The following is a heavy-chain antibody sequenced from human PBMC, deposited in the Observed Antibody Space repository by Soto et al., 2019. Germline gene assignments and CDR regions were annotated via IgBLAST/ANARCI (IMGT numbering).Heavy chain of an antibody. Sequence: QVQLVQSGAEVKKPGASVKVSCKASGYTFTSYGISWVRQAPGQGLEWMGWISAYNGNTNYAQKLQGRVTKTTDTPTSTAYRELRCMRSDDTAVYYCARGPYDRPFVWFDPWGQGTLVAVSS. J-gene: IGHJ5*02. CDR1: GYTFTSYG. CDR2: ISAYNGNT. V-gene: IGHV1-18*01. CDR3: ARGPYDRPFVWFDP. D-gene: IGHD3-22*01.